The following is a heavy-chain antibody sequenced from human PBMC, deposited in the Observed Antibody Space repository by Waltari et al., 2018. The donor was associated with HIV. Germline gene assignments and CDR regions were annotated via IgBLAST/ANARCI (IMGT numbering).Heavy chain of an antibody. J-gene: IGHJ4*02. CDR2: IGGKNGDT. CDR1: GYSFTGYG. V-gene: IGHV1-18*01. D-gene: IGHD1-1*01. CDR3: ARDFRHVKGRTGTTLDY. Sequence: QVQLVQSGGEMKKPGASVRVSCKTSGYSFTGYGLSWVRQAPGQGLEWMGWIGGKNGDTDTAQRFQGRLTMTTDASTNTAYMELRGLRSDDTAVFYCARDFRHVKGRTGTTLDYWGQGALVIVSS.